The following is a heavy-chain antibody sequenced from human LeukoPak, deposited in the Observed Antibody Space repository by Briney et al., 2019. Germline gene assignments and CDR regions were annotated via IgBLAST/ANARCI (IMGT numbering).Heavy chain of an antibody. Sequence: TLSLTCTVSGGSISSGSYYWSWIRQPAGKGLEWIGRIYTSGSTKYNPSLKSRVTISVDTSKNQFSLKLSSVTAADTAVYYCAREWTIRGFDPWGQGTLVTVSS. V-gene: IGHV4-61*02. D-gene: IGHD3-10*01. CDR1: GGSISSGSYY. CDR3: AREWTIRGFDP. CDR2: IYTSGST. J-gene: IGHJ5*02.